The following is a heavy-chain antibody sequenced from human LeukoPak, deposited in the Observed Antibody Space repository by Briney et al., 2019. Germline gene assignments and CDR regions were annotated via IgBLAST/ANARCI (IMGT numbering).Heavy chain of an antibody. CDR2: ITYDGSQI. CDR3: ARGETQYMWDYKRNIDF. Sequence: GGSLRLSCAASGFTFSSYSMNWVRQAPGKGLEWAAVITYDGSQIYYADSVKGRFTISRDNSRNTLHLQMNSLRVEDTAVYYCARGETQYMWDYKRNIDFWGQGTLVTVSS. CDR1: GFTFSSYS. J-gene: IGHJ4*02. D-gene: IGHD4-11*01. V-gene: IGHV3-30*03.